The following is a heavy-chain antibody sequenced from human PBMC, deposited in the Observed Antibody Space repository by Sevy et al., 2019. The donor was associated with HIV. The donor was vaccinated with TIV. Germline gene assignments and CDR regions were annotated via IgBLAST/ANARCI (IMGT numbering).Heavy chain of an antibody. V-gene: IGHV3-7*03. D-gene: IGHD2-2*01. CDR2: IKVDGSEK. Sequence: GGSLRLSCAVSGFTFRSYWMSWVRQAPGKGLEWVAHIKVDGSEKYHVDSVKGRFTISRDNAKNSLFLQMNSLRVEDTAVYYCARDCSSTSCLCGLDVWGQGTAVTVSS. CDR3: ARDCSSTSCLCGLDV. J-gene: IGHJ6*02. CDR1: GFTFRSYW.